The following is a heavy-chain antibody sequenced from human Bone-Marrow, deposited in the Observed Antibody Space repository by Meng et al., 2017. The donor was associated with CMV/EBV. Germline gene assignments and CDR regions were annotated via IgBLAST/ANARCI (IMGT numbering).Heavy chain of an antibody. J-gene: IGHJ4*02. CDR2: ISGSGGST. D-gene: IGHD5-18*01. CDR1: GFTFSSYA. CDR3: AKGDVDTAMVMDC. V-gene: IGHV3-23*01. Sequence: VQLWGCGGGLVQPGGSLRLSCAASGFTFSSYAMSWVRQAPGKGLEWVSAISGSGGSTYYADSVKGRFTISRDNSKNTLYLQMNSLRAEDAAVYYCAKGDVDTAMVMDCWGQGTLVTVSS.